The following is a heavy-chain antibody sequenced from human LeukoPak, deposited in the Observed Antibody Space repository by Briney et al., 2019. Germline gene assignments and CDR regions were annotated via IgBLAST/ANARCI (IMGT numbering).Heavy chain of an antibody. CDR1: GGPFSSSSYC. J-gene: IGHJ4*02. D-gene: IGHD5-12*01. CDR2: IYFNGNT. CDR3: ARHQYGGYQALFFDS. V-gene: IGHV4-39*01. Sequence: SETLSLTCTVSGGPFSSSSYCWAWIRQPPGKGLEWMGSIYFNGNTYYNPSLKSRVAMSLDTSKNQFSLNLSSVTAADTAYYFCARHQYGGYQALFFDSWGQGPLVTVSS.